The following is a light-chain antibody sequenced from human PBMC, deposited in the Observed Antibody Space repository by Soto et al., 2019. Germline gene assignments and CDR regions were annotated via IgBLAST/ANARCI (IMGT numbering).Light chain of an antibody. V-gene: IGKV1-12*01. CDR3: QQANSYPYT. CDR1: QDISTW. J-gene: IGKJ2*01. CDR2: AAS. Sequence: DIQMTQSPSSVSASVGDRVTITYRASQDISTWLAWYQQKPGNAPKLLIYAASYLQSGVPSRFSGSGSGTDFTLSISSLQPEDFATYYCQQANSYPYTFGQGTKLEIK.